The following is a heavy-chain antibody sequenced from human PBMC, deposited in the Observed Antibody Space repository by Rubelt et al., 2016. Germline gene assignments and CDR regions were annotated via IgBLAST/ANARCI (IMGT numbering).Heavy chain of an antibody. J-gene: IGHJ6*02. D-gene: IGHD3-9*01. CDR3: ARGYFDNYYYYYGMDV. V-gene: IGHV4-39*07. Sequence: GSTYYNPSLKSRVTISVDTSKNQFSLKLSSVTAADTAVYYCARGYFDNYYYYYGMDVWGQGTTVTVSS. CDR2: GST.